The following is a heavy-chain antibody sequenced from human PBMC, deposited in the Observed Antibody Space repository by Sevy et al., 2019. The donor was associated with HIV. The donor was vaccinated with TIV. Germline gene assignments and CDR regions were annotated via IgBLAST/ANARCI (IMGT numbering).Heavy chain of an antibody. D-gene: IGHD2-15*01. CDR1: GFTFKYHG. V-gene: IGHV3-30*18. J-gene: IGHJ4*02. Sequence: GGSLRLSCAASGFTFKYHGMHWVRQAPGKGLEWLSLISIDGSNKYYADSVKGRFTISRYNAKNTVSVQMNSLRPEDTATYYCAKDGGHIDIDYWGQGILVTVSS. CDR3: AKDGGHIDIDY. CDR2: ISIDGSNK.